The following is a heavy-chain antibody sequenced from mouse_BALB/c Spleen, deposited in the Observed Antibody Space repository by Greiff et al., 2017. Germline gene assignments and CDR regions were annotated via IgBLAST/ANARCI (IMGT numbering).Heavy chain of an antibody. D-gene: IGHD1-1*01. CDR2: INPYNGDT. CDR1: GFSFTGYF. J-gene: IGHJ2*01. CDR3: ARGEGSYFDY. V-gene: IGHV1-20*02. Sequence: VQLKQSGPDLVKPGASVKISCKASGFSFTGYFMHWVLQSPGKSLEWIGCINPYNGDTFYNQKFKGEATLTVDKSSITAHMELRSLASEDSAVYYCARGEGSYFDYWGQGTTLTVAS.